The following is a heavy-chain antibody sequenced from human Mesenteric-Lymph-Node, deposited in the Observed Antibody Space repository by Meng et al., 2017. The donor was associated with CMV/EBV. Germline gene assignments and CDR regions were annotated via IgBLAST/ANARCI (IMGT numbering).Heavy chain of an antibody. V-gene: IGHV3-9*01. Sequence: SLKISCAASGFTFDDYAMHWVRQAPGKGLEWVSSTSWNSDSIGYADSVKGRFTISRDNSKNTLYLQLNTLRAEDTATYFCAKDRRGGTLAPTYYFGLDVWGQGTTVTVSS. D-gene: IGHD1-7*01. CDR3: AKDRRGGTLAPTYYFGLDV. CDR1: GFTFDDYA. CDR2: TSWNSDSI. J-gene: IGHJ6*02.